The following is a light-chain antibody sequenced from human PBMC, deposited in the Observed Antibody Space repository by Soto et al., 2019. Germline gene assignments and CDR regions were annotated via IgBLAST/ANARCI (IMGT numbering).Light chain of an antibody. Sequence: QTVVTQEPSFSVSPGGTVTLTCGLSSGSVSASYGPSWYLQTPGQAPRRLIYSAYTRSSGVPDRFSGSILGNKAALTITGAQADDESDYYCVLYLGSGIWVFGGGTQLTVL. CDR1: SGSVSASYG. J-gene: IGLJ3*02. CDR2: SAY. V-gene: IGLV8-61*01. CDR3: VLYLGSGIWV.